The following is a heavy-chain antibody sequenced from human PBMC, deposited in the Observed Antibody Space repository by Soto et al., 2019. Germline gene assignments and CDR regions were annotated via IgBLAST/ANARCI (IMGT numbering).Heavy chain of an antibody. Sequence: QMQLQESGPGLVKPSETLSLTCAVSSASISSEQRWSWVRQPPGKGLEWIGEIHHSGSSNKNPSLKSRVNTSVDKSKNHFSLNLNSVTAADTAVYYCARSFGWYAIDHWGQGTLVIVSS. CDR3: ARSFGWYAIDH. CDR1: SASISSEQR. CDR2: IHHSGSS. D-gene: IGHD6-19*01. J-gene: IGHJ4*02. V-gene: IGHV4-4*02.